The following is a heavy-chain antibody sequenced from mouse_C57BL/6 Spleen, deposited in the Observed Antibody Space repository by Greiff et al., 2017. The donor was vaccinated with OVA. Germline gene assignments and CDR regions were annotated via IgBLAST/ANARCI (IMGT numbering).Heavy chain of an antibody. Sequence: VQLQQPGAELVRPGSSVKLSCKASGYTFTSYWMHWVKQRPIQGLEWIGNIDPSDSETHYNQKFKDKATLTVDKSSSTAYMQLSSLTSEDSAVYYCARGGFPYGSSPWFAYWGQGTLVTVSA. CDR1: GYTFTSYW. CDR2: IDPSDSET. V-gene: IGHV1-52*01. CDR3: ARGGFPYGSSPWFAY. J-gene: IGHJ3*01. D-gene: IGHD1-1*01.